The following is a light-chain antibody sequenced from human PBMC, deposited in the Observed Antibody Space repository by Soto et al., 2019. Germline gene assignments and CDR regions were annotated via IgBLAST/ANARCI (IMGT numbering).Light chain of an antibody. CDR1: QAIDSW. CDR3: QQTLSFPPT. Sequence: DIQMTQSPSSVSASVGDRVTITCRASQAIDSWLAWYQRKPGEAPKLLIFTGSLLHSGVPPRFSGSGSGTDFTLTISSLQPEDFATYYCQQTLSFPPTFG. CDR2: TGS. V-gene: IGKV1-12*01. J-gene: IGKJ1*01.